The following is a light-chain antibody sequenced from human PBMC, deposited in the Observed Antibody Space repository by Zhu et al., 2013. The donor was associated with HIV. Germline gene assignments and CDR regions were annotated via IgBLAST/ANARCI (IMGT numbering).Light chain of an antibody. CDR1: QSLLETSSGKTY. V-gene: IGKV2-28*01. CDR3: MQTLQTPLT. CDR2: LVS. J-gene: IGKJ4*01. Sequence: EIVMTQSPLSLSVTPGEPASISCSSTQSLLETSSGKTYLSWYFQKPGQSPLLLISLVSIRASGVPDRFSGSGSGTDFTLKISRVEADDVGIYFCMQTLQTPLTFGGGTKLEIK.